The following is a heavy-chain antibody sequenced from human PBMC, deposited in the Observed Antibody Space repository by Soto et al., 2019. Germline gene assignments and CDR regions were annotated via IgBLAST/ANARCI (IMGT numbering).Heavy chain of an antibody. CDR3: ARHRPQEDGDKKGFDY. J-gene: IGHJ4*02. V-gene: IGHV4-34*01. Sequence: SETLSLTCAVYGGSFSGYYWSWIRQPPGKGLEWIGEINHSGSTNHNPSLKSRVTMSLDTSKNQFSLRLTSVTAADTAVYYCARHRPQEDGDKKGFDYWGQGTLVTVSS. D-gene: IGHD2-15*01. CDR2: INHSGST. CDR1: GGSFSGYY.